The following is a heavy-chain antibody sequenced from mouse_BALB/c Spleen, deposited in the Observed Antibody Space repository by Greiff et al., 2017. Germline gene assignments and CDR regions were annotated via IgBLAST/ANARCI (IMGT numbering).Heavy chain of an antibody. CDR2: INPGSGGT. CDR1: GYAFTNYL. Sequence: VKLVESGAELVRPGTSVKVSCKASGYAFTNYLIEWVKQRPGQGLEWIGVINPGSGGTNYNEKFKGKATLTADKSSSTAYMQISSLTSDDSAVYFCARGGNYYGSSYSAWFAYWGQGTLVTVSA. V-gene: IGHV1-54*01. D-gene: IGHD1-1*01. CDR3: ARGGNYYGSSYSAWFAY. J-gene: IGHJ3*01.